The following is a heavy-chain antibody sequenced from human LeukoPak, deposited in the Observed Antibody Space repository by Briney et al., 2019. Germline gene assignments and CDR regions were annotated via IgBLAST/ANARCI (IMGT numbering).Heavy chain of an antibody. CDR1: GFTFSSYA. CDR3: AREGNTGLTYFDY. D-gene: IGHD3/OR15-3a*01. J-gene: IGHJ4*02. CDR2: ISYNGSNK. V-gene: IGHV3-30-3*01. Sequence: GGSLRLSCAASGFTFSSYAMHWVRQAPGKGLEWVAVISYNGSNKYYADSAKGRFTISRDNSKNTLYLQMNSLRAEDTAVYYCAREGNTGLTYFDYWGQGTLVTVSS.